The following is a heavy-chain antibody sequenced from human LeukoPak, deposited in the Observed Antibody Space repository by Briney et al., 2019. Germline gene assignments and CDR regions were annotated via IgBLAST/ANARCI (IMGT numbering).Heavy chain of an antibody. Sequence: ASVKVSCKASGYTFTSYYMHWVRQAPGQGLEWMGIINTSSGSTSKAQKFHGRVTMTRDTYTSTVYMELSSLRSEDTAVYYCARVGYCSGDSCYNDYWGQGTLVTVSS. CDR2: INTSSGST. V-gene: IGHV1-46*01. CDR1: GYTFTSYY. D-gene: IGHD2-15*01. CDR3: ARVGYCSGDSCYNDY. J-gene: IGHJ4*02.